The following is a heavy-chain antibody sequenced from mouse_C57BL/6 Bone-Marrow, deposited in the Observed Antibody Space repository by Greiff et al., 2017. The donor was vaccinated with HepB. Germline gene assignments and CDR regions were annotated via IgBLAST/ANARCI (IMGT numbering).Heavy chain of an antibody. CDR3: APLLWYPMDY. D-gene: IGHD2-1*01. CDR1: GYTFTSYG. CDR2: IYPRSGNT. J-gene: IGHJ4*01. Sequence: QVQLKQSGAELARPGASVKLSCKASGYTFTSYGISWVKQRTGQGLEWIGEIYPRSGNTYYNEKFKGQATLTADKSSSTAYMELRSLTSEDSAVYFCAPLLWYPMDYWGQGTSVTVSS. V-gene: IGHV1-81*01.